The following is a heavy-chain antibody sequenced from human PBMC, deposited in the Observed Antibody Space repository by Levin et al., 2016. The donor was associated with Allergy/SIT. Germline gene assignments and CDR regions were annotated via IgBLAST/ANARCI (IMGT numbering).Heavy chain of an antibody. V-gene: IGHV2-70*01. J-gene: IGHJ6*02. CDR1: GFSLSTSGMC. CDR3: ARIRRYYGSGSYYTITYYYYGMDV. Sequence: SGPTLVKPTQTLTLTCTFSGFSLSTSGMCVSWIRQPPGKALEWLALIDWDDDKYYSTSLKTRLTISKDTSKNQVVLTMTNMDPVDTATYYCARIRRYYGSGSYYTITYYYYGMDVWGQGTTVTVSS. CDR2: IDWDDDK. D-gene: IGHD3-10*01.